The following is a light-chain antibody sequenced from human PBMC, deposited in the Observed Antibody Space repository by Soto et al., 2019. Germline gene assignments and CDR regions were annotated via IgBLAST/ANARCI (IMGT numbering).Light chain of an antibody. Sequence: EIVLTQSPGTLSLSPGERATLSCRASQSVSSSYLAWYQQKPGQAPRLLIYAASSRATGIPDRFSGSGSGTDFTLPISRLEPEDFEVYYCQQYGSSLQTFGQGTPVEIK. CDR2: AAS. V-gene: IGKV3-20*01. CDR1: QSVSSSY. CDR3: QQYGSSLQT. J-gene: IGKJ1*01.